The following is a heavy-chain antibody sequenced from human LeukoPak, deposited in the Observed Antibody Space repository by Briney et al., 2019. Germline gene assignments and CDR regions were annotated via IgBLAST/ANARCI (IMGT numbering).Heavy chain of an antibody. CDR2: IHYSGST. Sequence: PSETLSLTCSVSGGSISSYYWSWILQPPGKGLEWIGYIHYSGSTNYNPSLKSRVTISVDTSKNQSSLKLSSVTAADTAVYYCAKWNSYYYYMDVWGKGTTVTVSS. CDR1: GGSISSYY. D-gene: IGHD1-1*01. J-gene: IGHJ6*03. CDR3: AKWNSYYYYMDV. V-gene: IGHV4-59*01.